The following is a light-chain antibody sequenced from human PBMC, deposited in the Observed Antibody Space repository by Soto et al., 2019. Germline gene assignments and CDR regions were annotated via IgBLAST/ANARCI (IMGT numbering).Light chain of an antibody. V-gene: IGKV1-39*01. J-gene: IGKJ1*01. CDR1: QSISRY. CDR2: AAS. Sequence: DIHMTQSPSSLSASVGDRITITCRASQSISRYLNWYRHKPGKAPKLLINAASSLERGVPSRFSGGGSGTDFTLNISSLQPDDFATYYCQQNYRATPWTFGQGTKVDIK. CDR3: QQNYRATPWT.